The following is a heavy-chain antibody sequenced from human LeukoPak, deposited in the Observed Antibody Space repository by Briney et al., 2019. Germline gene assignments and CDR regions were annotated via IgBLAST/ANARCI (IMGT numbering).Heavy chain of an antibody. CDR1: GGSISSCY. CDR3: ARSRSSGGSSWYNY. D-gene: IGHD6-13*01. Sequence: SETLSLTCTVSGGSISSCYWSWIRQPPGKGLEWIGYIYYSGSTNYNPSLKSRVTISVDTSKNQFSLKLSSVAAADTAVYYCARSRSSGGSSWYNYWGQGTLVTVSS. V-gene: IGHV4-59*01. J-gene: IGHJ4*02. CDR2: IYYSGST.